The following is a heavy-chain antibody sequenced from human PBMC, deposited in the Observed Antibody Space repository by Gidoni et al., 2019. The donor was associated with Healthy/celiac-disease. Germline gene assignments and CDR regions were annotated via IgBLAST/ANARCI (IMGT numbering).Heavy chain of an antibody. CDR3: ARDYAYCSSTSCYVIGYMDV. CDR2: INAGNGNT. V-gene: IGHV1-3*01. CDR1: GYTFTRYA. J-gene: IGHJ6*03. Sequence: QVQLVQSGAEVKKPGASVKVSCKASGYTFTRYAMHWVRQAPGQRLEWRGWINAGNGNTKYSQKFQGRVTVTRETSARTAYMELSSLRSEDTAVYYCARDYAYCSSTSCYVIGYMDVWGKGTTVTVSS. D-gene: IGHD2-2*01.